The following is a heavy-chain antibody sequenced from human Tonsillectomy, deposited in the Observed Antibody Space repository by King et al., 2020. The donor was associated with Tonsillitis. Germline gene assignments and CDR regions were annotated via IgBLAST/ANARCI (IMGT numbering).Heavy chain of an antibody. J-gene: IGHJ5*02. Sequence: QLVQSGAEVKKPGASVKVSCKASGYTFTNYGISWVRQAPGQGLEWMGWISGYNGNTNYAQKLQDRVTMTTDRSTTTVYMELRNLRSDDTAVYYCARDCGSWYPNWFDPWGHGTLVTVSS. CDR3: ARDCGSWYPNWFDP. D-gene: IGHD6-13*01. CDR1: GYTFTNYG. V-gene: IGHV1-18*01. CDR2: ISGYNGNT.